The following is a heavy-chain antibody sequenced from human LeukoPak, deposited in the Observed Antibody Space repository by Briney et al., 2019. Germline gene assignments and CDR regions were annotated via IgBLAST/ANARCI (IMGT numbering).Heavy chain of an antibody. CDR3: AKEEEWELLSRAAPSVDAEYFQH. Sequence: PGGSLRLSCEASGFTFSSYAMSWVRQAPGKGLEWVSAISGSGGSTYYADSVKGRFTISRDNSKNTLYLQMNSLRAEDTAVYYCAKEEEWELLSRAAPSVDAEYFQHWGQGTLVTVSS. CDR2: ISGSGGST. D-gene: IGHD1-26*01. J-gene: IGHJ1*01. CDR1: GFTFSSYA. V-gene: IGHV3-23*01.